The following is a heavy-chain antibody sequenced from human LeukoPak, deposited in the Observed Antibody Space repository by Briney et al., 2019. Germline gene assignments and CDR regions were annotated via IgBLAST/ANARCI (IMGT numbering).Heavy chain of an antibody. CDR1: GFTFSSYA. V-gene: IGHV3-23*01. D-gene: IGHD2-2*01. CDR2: ISGSGGST. Sequence: PGRSLRLSCAASGFTFSSYAMSWVRQAPGKGLEWVSAISGSGGSTYYADSVKGRFTISRDNSKNTLYLQMNSLRAEDTAVYYCAKFPLVVPAVPYYFDYWGQGTLVTVSS. J-gene: IGHJ4*02. CDR3: AKFPLVVPAVPYYFDY.